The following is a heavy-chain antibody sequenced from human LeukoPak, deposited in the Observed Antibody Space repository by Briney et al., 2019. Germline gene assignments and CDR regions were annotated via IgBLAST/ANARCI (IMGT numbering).Heavy chain of an antibody. J-gene: IGHJ4*02. CDR2: ISSSTTTI. CDR3: ARDYYDSSGYYFSSY. CDR1: GFTFSSYS. Sequence: GGSLRLSCAASGFTFSSYSMNWVRQAPGKGLEWVSYISSSTTTIYYADSVKGRLTISRDNAKNSLFLQMNSPRAEDTAVYYCARDYYDSSGYYFSSYWGQGTLVTVSS. D-gene: IGHD3-22*01. V-gene: IGHV3-48*04.